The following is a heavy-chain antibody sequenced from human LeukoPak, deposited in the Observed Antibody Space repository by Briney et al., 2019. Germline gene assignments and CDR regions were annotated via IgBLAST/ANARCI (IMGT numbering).Heavy chain of an antibody. V-gene: IGHV3-30*19. D-gene: IGHD3-3*01. CDR1: GFTFSSYG. J-gene: IGHJ4*02. Sequence: GGSLRLSCAASGFTFSSYGMHWVRQAPGKGLEWVAVISYDGSNKYYADSVKGRFTISRDNSKNTLYLQMNSLRAEDTAVYYCAKDREWSMDKFDYWGQGTLVTVSS. CDR3: AKDREWSMDKFDY. CDR2: ISYDGSNK.